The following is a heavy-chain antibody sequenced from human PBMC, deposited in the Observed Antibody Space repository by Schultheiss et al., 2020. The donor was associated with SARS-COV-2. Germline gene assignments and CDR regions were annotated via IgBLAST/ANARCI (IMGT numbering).Heavy chain of an antibody. CDR3: ARGAVAAAGAMDV. J-gene: IGHJ6*02. V-gene: IGHV3-33*01. CDR2: IWYDGSNK. Sequence: GGSLRLSCAASGFTFSSYGMHWVRQAPGKGLEWVAVIWYDGSNKYYADSVKGRFTISRDNSKNTLYLQMNSLRAEDTAVYFCARGAVAAAGAMDVWGQGTTVTVSS. CDR1: GFTFSSYG. D-gene: IGHD6-13*01.